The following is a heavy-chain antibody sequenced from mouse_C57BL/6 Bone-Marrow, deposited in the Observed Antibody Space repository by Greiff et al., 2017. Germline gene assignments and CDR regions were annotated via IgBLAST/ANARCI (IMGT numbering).Heavy chain of an antibody. CDR1: GYTFPSYD. Sequence: QVQLQQSGAELARPGASVKLSCKASGYTFPSYDISWVKQRTGQGLEWIGEIYPRSGNTYYNEKFKGKATLTADKSSSTAYMELRSLTSEDSAVYFCASRVFYYYGSSLYAMDYWGQGTSVTVSS. D-gene: IGHD1-1*01. V-gene: IGHV1-81*01. CDR3: ASRVFYYYGSSLYAMDY. CDR2: IYPRSGNT. J-gene: IGHJ4*01.